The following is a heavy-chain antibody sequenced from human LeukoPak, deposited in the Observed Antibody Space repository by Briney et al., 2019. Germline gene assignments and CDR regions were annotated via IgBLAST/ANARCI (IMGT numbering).Heavy chain of an antibody. J-gene: IGHJ6*03. D-gene: IGHD4-17*01. V-gene: IGHV3-66*02. CDR2: LYSGGRT. Sequence: GGSLRLSCAASGITVSSNYMSWVPPAPGQGLEWFIPLYSGGRTYYADTVKGRFTISRDNSKNTLYLQMNSLRVEDTAVYYCASAGDSTFFYYYYSMDVWGKGTTVTVSS. CDR1: GITVSSNY. CDR3: ASAGDSTFFYYYYSMDV.